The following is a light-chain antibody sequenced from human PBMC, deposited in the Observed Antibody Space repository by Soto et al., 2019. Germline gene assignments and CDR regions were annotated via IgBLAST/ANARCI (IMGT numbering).Light chain of an antibody. Sequence: QSALTQPASVSGPPGQSITISCTGTSSDVGGYNYVSWYQQHPGKAPKLMIYEVSNRPSGVSNRFSGSKSGNTASLTISGLQAEDEADYYCSSYTSSAHYVFGTGTKVTVL. J-gene: IGLJ1*01. V-gene: IGLV2-14*01. CDR1: SSDVGGYNY. CDR2: EVS. CDR3: SSYTSSAHYV.